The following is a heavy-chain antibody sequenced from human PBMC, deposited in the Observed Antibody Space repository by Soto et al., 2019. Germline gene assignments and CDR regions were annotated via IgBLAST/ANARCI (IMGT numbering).Heavy chain of an antibody. CDR2: ISSSSSYI. CDR3: ARDRAGIAVAGFDY. CDR1: GFTFSSYS. Sequence: EVQLVESGGGLVKPGGSLRLSCAASGFTFSSYSMNWVRQAPGKGLEWVSSISSSSSYIYYADSVKGRFTISRDNAKNSLYLQMNSLRAEDTAVHYCARDRAGIAVAGFDYWGQGTLVTVSS. V-gene: IGHV3-21*01. D-gene: IGHD6-19*01. J-gene: IGHJ4*02.